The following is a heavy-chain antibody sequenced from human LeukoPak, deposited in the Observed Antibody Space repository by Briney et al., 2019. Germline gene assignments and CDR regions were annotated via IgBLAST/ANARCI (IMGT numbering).Heavy chain of an antibody. CDR2: INPNSGGT. D-gene: IGHD6-13*01. CDR1: GYTFTGYY. J-gene: IGHJ4*02. CDR3: ASGTIAAAGIDY. Sequence: GASVKVSCKASGYTFTGYYMHWVRQAPGQGLEWMGWINPNSGGTNYAQKLQGRVTMTRDTSISTAYMELSRLRSDDTAVYYCASGTIAAAGIDYWGQGTLVTVSS. V-gene: IGHV1-2*02.